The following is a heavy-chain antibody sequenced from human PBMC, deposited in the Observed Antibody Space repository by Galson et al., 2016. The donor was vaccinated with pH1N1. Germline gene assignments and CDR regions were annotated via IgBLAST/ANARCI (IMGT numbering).Heavy chain of an antibody. J-gene: IGHJ6*02. CDR2: IWFDGRHK. V-gene: IGHV3-33*06. CDR1: GFTFSNYG. D-gene: IGHD1-26*01. Sequence: SLRLSCAASGFTFSNYGMHWVRQAPGKGLEWVAVIWFDGRHKYYADSVKGRFTISRDNSKNTLYLQMNSLRGEETAMYYCAKVWGPYSGNFPFNNYYTLDVWGQGTKVTVSS. CDR3: AKVWGPYSGNFPFNNYYTLDV.